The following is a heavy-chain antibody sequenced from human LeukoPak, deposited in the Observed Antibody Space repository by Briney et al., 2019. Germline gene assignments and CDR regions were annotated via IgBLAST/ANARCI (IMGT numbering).Heavy chain of an antibody. CDR3: ARANPLYCSSTTCLFDY. D-gene: IGHD2-2*01. Sequence: GASVKVSCKASGYTFTVYYMHWVRQAPGQGFESMGWINPNSGDTNYAQKFQGRVTMTRDTSISTAHMELSRLRSDDTAVYYCARANPLYCSSTTCLFDYWGQGTLVTVSS. V-gene: IGHV1-2*02. CDR2: INPNSGDT. J-gene: IGHJ4*02. CDR1: GYTFTVYY.